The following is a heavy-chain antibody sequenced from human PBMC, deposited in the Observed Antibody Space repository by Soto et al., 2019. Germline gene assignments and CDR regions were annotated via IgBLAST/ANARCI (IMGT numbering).Heavy chain of an antibody. Sequence: PSETLSLTCTVSGGSVSSGSDYWSWIRQPPGRGLEWIGYIYNSGSTDYNTSLKSRVTISVDTSKNQFSLKLTSVTAADTAVYHCASGSSASAYIDYWGQGTQVTVSS. J-gene: IGHJ4*02. CDR3: ASGSSASAYIDY. CDR1: GGSVSSGSDY. CDR2: IYNSGST. V-gene: IGHV4-61*01. D-gene: IGHD6-13*01.